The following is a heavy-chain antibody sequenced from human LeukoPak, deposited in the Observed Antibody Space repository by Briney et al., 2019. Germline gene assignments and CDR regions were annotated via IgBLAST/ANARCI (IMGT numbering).Heavy chain of an antibody. CDR1: GFNFGSYS. CDR2: ISADSATT. Sequence: GGSLRLSCAASGFNFGSYSMTWVRQAPGKGLEWVSVISADSATTFYADSVKGRFTISRDNAKNSLYLQMNSLRAEDMALYYCAKGARWLQDEIDYWGQGTLVTVSS. J-gene: IGHJ4*02. D-gene: IGHD5-24*01. CDR3: AKGARWLQDEIDY. V-gene: IGHV3-23*01.